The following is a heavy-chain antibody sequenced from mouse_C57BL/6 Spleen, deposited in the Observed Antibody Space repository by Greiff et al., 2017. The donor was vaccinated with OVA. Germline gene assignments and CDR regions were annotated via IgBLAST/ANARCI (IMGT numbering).Heavy chain of an antibody. CDR1: GFSFNTYA. V-gene: IGHV10-1*01. Sequence: EVQLVESGGGLVQPKGSLKLSCAASGFSFNTYAMNWVRQAPGKGLEWVARIRSKSNNYATYYADSVKDRFSISRDDSESMLYLQMNNLKTEDTAMYYCVRHNDYEYFDVWGTGTTVTVSS. D-gene: IGHD2-4*01. CDR3: VRHNDYEYFDV. CDR2: IRSKSNNYAT. J-gene: IGHJ1*03.